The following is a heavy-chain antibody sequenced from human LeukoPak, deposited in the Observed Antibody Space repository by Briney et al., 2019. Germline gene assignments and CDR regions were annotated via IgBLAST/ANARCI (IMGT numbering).Heavy chain of an antibody. CDR3: AKSHYGDYEEFDY. CDR1: GFTFSSYA. V-gene: IGHV3-23*01. J-gene: IGHJ4*02. D-gene: IGHD4-17*01. CDR2: ISCSGGST. Sequence: GGSLRLSCAASGFTFSSYAMIWVRQAPGKGLEGVSAISCSGGSTYYADSVKGRFTISRDNSKNTLYLQMNSLRAEDTAVYYCAKSHYGDYEEFDYWGQGTLVTVSS.